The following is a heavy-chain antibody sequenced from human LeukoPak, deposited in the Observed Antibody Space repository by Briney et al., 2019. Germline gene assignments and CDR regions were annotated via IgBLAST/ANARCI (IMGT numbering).Heavy chain of an antibody. CDR1: GFTFDDYA. CDR2: ISWNSGSI. D-gene: IGHD1-26*01. Sequence: PGGSLRLSCAASGFTFDDYAMHWVRQAPGKGLEWVSGISWNSGSIGYADSVKGRFTISRDNAKNSLYLQMNSLRAEDTAVYYCARYLRGGIVGAIGFDYWGQGTLVTVSS. V-gene: IGHV3-9*01. CDR3: ARYLRGGIVGAIGFDY. J-gene: IGHJ4*02.